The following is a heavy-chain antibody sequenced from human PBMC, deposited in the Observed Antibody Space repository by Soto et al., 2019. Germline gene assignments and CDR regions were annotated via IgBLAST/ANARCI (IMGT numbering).Heavy chain of an antibody. J-gene: IGHJ3*02. CDR2: MNPNSGNT. CDR3: ARSYYYGSGSPIYFDI. V-gene: IGHV1-8*01. Sequence: QVQLVQSGAEVKKPGASVKVSCKASGYTFTSYDINWVRQATGQGLEWMGWMNPNSGNTGYAQKCQGRVTMTRNTSLSTAYMELSSLRSEDTAVYYCARSYYYGSGSPIYFDIWGQGTMVTVSS. D-gene: IGHD3-10*01. CDR1: GYTFTSYD.